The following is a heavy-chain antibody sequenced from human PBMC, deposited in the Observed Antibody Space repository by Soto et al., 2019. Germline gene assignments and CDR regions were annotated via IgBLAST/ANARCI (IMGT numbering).Heavy chain of an antibody. V-gene: IGHV1-69*02. CDR3: ARGLGYCSGGSCYQDLLFDY. J-gene: IGHJ4*02. CDR1: GGTFSSYT. CDR2: IIPILGIA. Sequence: ASVKVSCKASGGTFSSYTISWVRQAPGQGLEWMGRIIPILGIANYAQKFQGRVTITADKSTSTAYMELSSLRSEDTAVYYCARGLGYCSGGSCYQDLLFDYWGQGTLVTVSS. D-gene: IGHD2-15*01.